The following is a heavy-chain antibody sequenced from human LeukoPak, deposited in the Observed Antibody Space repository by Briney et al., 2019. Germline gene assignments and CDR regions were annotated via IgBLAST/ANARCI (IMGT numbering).Heavy chain of an antibody. CDR2: IYYSGSI. V-gene: IGHV4-39*01. CDR1: GGSISSSSYY. CDR3: ARHIYIVVVPAAIQLHPPKYNWFDP. Sequence: ASETLSLTCTVSGGSISSSSYYWGWIRQPPGKGLEWIGSIYYSGSIYYNPSLKSRVTISVDTSKNQFSLKLSSVTAADTAVYYCARHIYIVVVPAAIQLHPPKYNWFDPWGQGTLVTVSS. J-gene: IGHJ5*02. D-gene: IGHD2-2*01.